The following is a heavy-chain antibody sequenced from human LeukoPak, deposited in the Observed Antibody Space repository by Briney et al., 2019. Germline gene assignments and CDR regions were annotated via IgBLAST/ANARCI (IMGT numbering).Heavy chain of an antibody. V-gene: IGHV3-49*03. Sequence: GGSLRLSCTASGFTFGDYAMSWFRQAPGKGLEWVGFIRSKAYGGTTEYAASVKGRFTISRDDSKSIAYLQMNSLKTEDTAVYYCTRDLDVDTIFGVVIPVGYWGQGTLVTVSS. CDR3: TRDLDVDTIFGVVIPVGY. CDR2: IRSKAYGGTT. D-gene: IGHD3-3*01. CDR1: GFTFGDYA. J-gene: IGHJ4*02.